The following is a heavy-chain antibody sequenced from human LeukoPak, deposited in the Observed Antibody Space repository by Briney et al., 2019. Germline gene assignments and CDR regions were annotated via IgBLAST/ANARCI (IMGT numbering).Heavy chain of an antibody. Sequence: SETLSLTCAVYGGSFGDYYWSWIRQPPGKGLEWFAEINHSGSTSYNPSLKSRVTISVDTSKNQFSLKLSSVTAADTAVYYCASLRQVRGLTVFDYWGQGTLVTVSS. CDR1: GGSFGDYY. V-gene: IGHV4-34*01. CDR2: INHSGST. D-gene: IGHD3-10*01. J-gene: IGHJ4*02. CDR3: ASLRQVRGLTVFDY.